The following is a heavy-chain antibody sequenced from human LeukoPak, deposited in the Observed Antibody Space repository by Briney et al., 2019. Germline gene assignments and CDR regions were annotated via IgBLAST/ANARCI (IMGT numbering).Heavy chain of an antibody. D-gene: IGHD3-3*01. V-gene: IGHV3-23*01. CDR2: TSGSGGST. J-gene: IGHJ6*02. CDR1: GFTFSSYA. Sequence: PGGSLRLSCAASGFTFSSYAMSWVRQAPGKGLEWVSATSGSGGSTYYADSVKGRFTISRDNSKNTLYLQMNSLRAEDTAVYYCAKDGVYYDFWSGYYSGVGDVWGQGTTVTVSS. CDR3: AKDGVYYDFWSGYYSGVGDV.